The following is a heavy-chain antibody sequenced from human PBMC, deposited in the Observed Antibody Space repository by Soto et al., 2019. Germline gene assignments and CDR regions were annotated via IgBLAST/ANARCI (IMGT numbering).Heavy chain of an antibody. D-gene: IGHD2-2*01. Sequence: GGSLRLSCAASGFTFSSYGMHWVRQAPGKGLEWVAVIWYDGSNKYYADSVKGRFTISRDNSKNTLYLQMNSLRAEDTTVYYCARGRYCSSTSCYYYGMDVWGQGTTVTVSS. CDR1: GFTFSSYG. J-gene: IGHJ6*02. CDR3: ARGRYCSSTSCYYYGMDV. CDR2: IWYDGSNK. V-gene: IGHV3-33*01.